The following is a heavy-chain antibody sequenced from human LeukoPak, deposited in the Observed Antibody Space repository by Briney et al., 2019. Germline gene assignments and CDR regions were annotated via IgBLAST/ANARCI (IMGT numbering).Heavy chain of an antibody. D-gene: IGHD1-1*01. V-gene: IGHV3-7*04. CDR1: GFTFSTYW. J-gene: IGHJ4*02. CDR3: ARDSPGYLAYDS. Sequence: GGSLRLSCAASGFTFSTYWMTWVRQAPGKGPEWLANIKEDGSATYYVDSVKGRFTISRDNAKKSLYLQMNSLRAEDTAVYYCARDSPGYLAYDSWGQGTLVTVS. CDR2: IKEDGSAT.